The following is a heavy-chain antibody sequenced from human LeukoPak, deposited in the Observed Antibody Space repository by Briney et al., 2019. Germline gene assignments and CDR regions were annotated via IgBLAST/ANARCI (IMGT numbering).Heavy chain of an antibody. CDR2: IYYSGST. V-gene: IGHV4-59*12. D-gene: IGHD3-3*01. J-gene: IGHJ4*02. Sequence: PSETLSLTCTVSGASISNDFWAWIRQSPGEAPEWIGYIYYSGSTNYNPALKSRVTISVDTSKNQFSLKLSSVTAADTAVYYCARDRSGFDYWGQGTLVTVSS. CDR1: GASISNDF. CDR3: ARDRSGFDY.